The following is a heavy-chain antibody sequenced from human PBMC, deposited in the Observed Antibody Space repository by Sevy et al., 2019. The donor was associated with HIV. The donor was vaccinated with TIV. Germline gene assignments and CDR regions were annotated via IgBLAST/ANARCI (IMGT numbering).Heavy chain of an antibody. CDR3: AKALNPALESMIEVIFRSLKGFDV. D-gene: IGHD3-22*01. V-gene: IGHV3-30*02. J-gene: IGHJ3*01. CDR2: IRYDGHTR. Sequence: GGSLRLSCAASGFNTIHYAMHWVRQAPGKGLQWVTFIRYDGHTRYYADFVRGRFTISRDNSKNTLYLQMNSLRADDTAVYYCAKALNPALESMIEVIFRSLKGFDVWGQGTMVTVSS. CDR1: GFNTIHYA.